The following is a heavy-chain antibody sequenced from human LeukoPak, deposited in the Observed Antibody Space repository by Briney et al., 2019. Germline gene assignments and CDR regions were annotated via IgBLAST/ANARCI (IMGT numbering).Heavy chain of an antibody. J-gene: IGHJ4*02. CDR2: ISYDGSNK. Sequence: GRSLRLSCAASGFTFSSYAMHWVRQAPGKGLEWVAVISYDGSNKYHADSVKGRFTISRDNSKNTLYLQMNSLRAEDTAVYYCARGRSRIVVVVAVDYWGQGTLVTASS. V-gene: IGHV3-30*04. CDR1: GFTFSSYA. D-gene: IGHD2-15*01. CDR3: ARGRSRIVVVVAVDY.